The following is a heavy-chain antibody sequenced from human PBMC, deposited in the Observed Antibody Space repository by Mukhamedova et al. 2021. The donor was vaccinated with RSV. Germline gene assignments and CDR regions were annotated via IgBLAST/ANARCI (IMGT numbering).Heavy chain of an antibody. Sequence: GGNIPIFGTANYAQKFQGRVTITADESTSTAYMELSSLRPEDTAVYYCATLARAGPFDYWGQGTLVTGSS. CDR2: NIPIFGTA. D-gene: IGHD6-19*01. CDR3: ATLARAGPFDY. J-gene: IGHJ4*02. V-gene: IGHV1-69*01.